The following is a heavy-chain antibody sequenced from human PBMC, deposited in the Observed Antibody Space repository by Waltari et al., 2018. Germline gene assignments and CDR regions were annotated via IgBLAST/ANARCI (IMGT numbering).Heavy chain of an antibody. D-gene: IGHD2-2*02. CDR1: GFTISDPY. CDR3: VRSYTASPMDV. CDR2: MRNKENIYTT. V-gene: IGHV3-72*01. Sequence: EVQLVESGGDLFQPGGSLRLSCAASGFTISDPYIDWVRQAPGKVLAWLCRMRNKENIYTTVMSAAVKVIFTISRGDSNNLVYLQMNGLKIEDTAIYYCVRSYTASPMDVWGQGTTVTVSS. J-gene: IGHJ6*02.